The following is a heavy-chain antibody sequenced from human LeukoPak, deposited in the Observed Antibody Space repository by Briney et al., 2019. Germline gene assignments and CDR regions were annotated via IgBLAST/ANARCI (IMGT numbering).Heavy chain of an antibody. Sequence: SQTLSLTCAVSGGSISSSGYSWSWIRQPPGKGLEWIGYIYYSGSTNYNPSLKSRVTISVDTSKNQFSLKLSSVTAADTAVYYCARVEDSSGYFDYWGQGTLVTVSS. V-gene: IGHV4-30-4*07. J-gene: IGHJ4*02. D-gene: IGHD3-22*01. CDR1: GGSISSSGYS. CDR3: ARVEDSSGYFDY. CDR2: IYYSGST.